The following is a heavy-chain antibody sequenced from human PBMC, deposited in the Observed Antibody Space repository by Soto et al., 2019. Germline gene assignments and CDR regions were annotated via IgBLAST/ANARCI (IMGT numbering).Heavy chain of an antibody. CDR1: GGSISSYY. V-gene: IGHV4-59*08. CDR3: ARLEYRRSSTPNYFAY. CDR2: IYYSGST. J-gene: IGHJ4*02. D-gene: IGHD6-6*01. Sequence: SETLSLTCTVSGGSISSYYWSWIRQPPGKGLEWIGYIYYSGSTNYNPSLKSRVTISVDTSKNQFSLKLSSVTAADTAVYYCARLEYRRSSTPNYFAYWGQGTLVTVSS.